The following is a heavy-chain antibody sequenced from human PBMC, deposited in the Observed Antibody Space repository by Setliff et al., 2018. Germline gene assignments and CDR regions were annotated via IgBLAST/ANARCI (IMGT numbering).Heavy chain of an antibody. CDR2: MNPNSGNT. D-gene: IGHD5-18*01. J-gene: IGHJ6*03. CDR1: GYTFTSYD. V-gene: IGHV1-8*02. CDR3: ARESGIQLWLGNYYYYYYMDV. Sequence: ASVKVSCKASGYTFTSYDINWVRQATGQGLEWMGWMNPNSGNTGYAQKFQGRVTMTRNTSISTAYMELSSLRSEDTAVYYCARESGIQLWLGNYYYYYYMDVWGKGTTVTVS.